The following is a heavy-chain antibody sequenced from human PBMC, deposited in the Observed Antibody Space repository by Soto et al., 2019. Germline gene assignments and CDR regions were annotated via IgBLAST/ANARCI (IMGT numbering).Heavy chain of an antibody. CDR2: VSIGSSR. CDR3: AKRRGAGGHFDY. J-gene: IGHJ4*02. CDR1: VFTCISYA. Sequence: PGGPLRLSCSAPVFTCISYAMGWVRQGPGKGLEWVAVVSIGSSRHYADSGRGRFTISRDNSKNTLSLQMNSLTAEDTAVYFCAKRRGAGGHFDYWGQGALVTVSS. D-gene: IGHD2-15*01. V-gene: IGHV3-23*01.